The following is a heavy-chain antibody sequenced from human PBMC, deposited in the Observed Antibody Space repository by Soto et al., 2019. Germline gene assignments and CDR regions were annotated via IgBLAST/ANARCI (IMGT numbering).Heavy chain of an antibody. V-gene: IGHV1-18*01. CDR3: ARDAAVGLFDY. D-gene: IGHD1-26*01. CDR2: ISAFNGYT. CDR1: GYTFTSYG. Sequence: ASVKVSCKASGYTFTSYGISWVRQAPGQGLEWMGWISAFNGYTNYAQKLQGRVTMTTDTSKSTAFMELRSLRSDDTAVYYCARDAAVGLFDYWGQGTLVTVSS. J-gene: IGHJ4*02.